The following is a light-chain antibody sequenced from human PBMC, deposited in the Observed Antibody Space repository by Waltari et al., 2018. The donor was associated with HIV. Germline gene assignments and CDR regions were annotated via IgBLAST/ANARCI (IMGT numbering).Light chain of an antibody. J-gene: IGKJ1*01. CDR2: WAS. Sequence: DIVMTQSPDSLAVSLGERATINCKSSQSVLFTSNNKNYLAWYQQKPGQPPKLLIYWASTRESGAPDRFSGSGSGTDFTLTISSLQAEDVAVYYCQQYYRKPPTFGQGTKVEIK. V-gene: IGKV4-1*01. CDR1: QSVLFTSNNKNY. CDR3: QQYYRKPPT.